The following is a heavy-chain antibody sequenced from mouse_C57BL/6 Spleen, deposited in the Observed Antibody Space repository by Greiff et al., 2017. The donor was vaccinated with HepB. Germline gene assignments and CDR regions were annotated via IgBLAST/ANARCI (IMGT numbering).Heavy chain of an antibody. J-gene: IGHJ4*01. CDR3: ARYDYDGAMDY. CDR1: GYAFSSYW. V-gene: IGHV1-80*01. CDR2: IYPGDGDT. D-gene: IGHD2-4*01. Sequence: QVQLKQSGAELVKPGASVKISCKASGYAFSSYWMNWVKQRPGKGLEWIGQIYPGDGDTNYNGKFKGKATLTADKSSSTAYMQLSSLTSEDSAVYFWARYDYDGAMDYWGQGTSVTVSS.